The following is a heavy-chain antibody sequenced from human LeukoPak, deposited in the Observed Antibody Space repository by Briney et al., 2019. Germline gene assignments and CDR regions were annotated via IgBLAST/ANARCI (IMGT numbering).Heavy chain of an antibody. D-gene: IGHD3-3*01. CDR3: AKVRSKGRFLEWLPAGDYYYYMDV. J-gene: IGHJ6*03. CDR1: GLTFSRYN. CDR2: INTKGGLI. V-gene: IGHV3-48*03. Sequence: GGSLRLSCAASGLTFSRYNMNWVRQAPGGGLEWIAHINTKGGLIYYANSVKGRFTISRDNTYNSLDLHMHSLRAEDTAVYYCAKVRSKGRFLEWLPAGDYYYYMDVWGKGTTVTVSS.